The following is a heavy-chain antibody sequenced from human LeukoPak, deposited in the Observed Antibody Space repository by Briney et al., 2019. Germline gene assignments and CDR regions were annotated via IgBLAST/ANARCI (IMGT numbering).Heavy chain of an antibody. V-gene: IGHV5-10-1*01. CDR2: IDPSDSYT. J-gene: IGHJ5*02. D-gene: IGHD3-9*01. Sequence: GESLQISCKGSGYSFTSYWISWVRQLPGKGLERMGRIDPSDSYTNYSPSFQGHVTISADKSISTAYLQWSSLKASDTAMYYCARRNRGVYDILTGYYGYWFDHWGQGTLVTVSS. CDR3: ARRNRGVYDILTGYYGYWFDH. CDR1: GYSFTSYW.